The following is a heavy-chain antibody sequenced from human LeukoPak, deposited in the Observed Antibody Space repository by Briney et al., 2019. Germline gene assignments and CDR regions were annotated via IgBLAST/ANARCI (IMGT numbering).Heavy chain of an antibody. CDR3: ARDSSNYGAR. J-gene: IGHJ4*02. CDR2: IYHSGST. V-gene: IGHV4-30-2*01. Sequence: SETLSLTCTVSGGSISSGGYYWSWIRQPPGKGLEWIGYIYHSGSTYYNPSLKSRVTISVDRSKNQFSLKLSSVTAADTAVHHCARDSSNYGARWGQGTLVTVSS. D-gene: IGHD4-11*01. CDR1: GGSISSGGYY.